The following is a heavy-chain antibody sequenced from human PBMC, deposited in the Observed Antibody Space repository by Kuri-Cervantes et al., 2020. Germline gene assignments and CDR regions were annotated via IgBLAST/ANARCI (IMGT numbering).Heavy chain of an antibody. D-gene: IGHD2-2*01. CDR1: GFTFSSYAMH. Sequence: GSLRLSCAASGFTFSSYAMHWVRQAPGKGLEWIGSIYYSGSTYYNPSLKSRVTISVDTSKNQFSLKLSSVTAADTAVYYCAREVFVVVPAARVVFDYWGQGTLVTVSS. J-gene: IGHJ4*02. CDR2: IYYSGST. CDR3: AREVFVVVPAARVVFDY. V-gene: IGHV4-39*01.